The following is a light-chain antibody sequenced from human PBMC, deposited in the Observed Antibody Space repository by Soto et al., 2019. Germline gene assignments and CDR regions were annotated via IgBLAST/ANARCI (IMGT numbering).Light chain of an antibody. CDR1: STDFVGYNR. V-gene: IGLV2-18*01. Sequence: QSVLTQPPSVSGSPGQSVTISCTGTSTDFVGYNRVSWYQQPPGTAPKLMIYEVSKRPSGVPDRFSGSKSGNTASLTISGLQAADEADYYCSLYTSRITRVFGTGTKVTVL. CDR2: EVS. J-gene: IGLJ1*01. CDR3: SLYTSRITRV.